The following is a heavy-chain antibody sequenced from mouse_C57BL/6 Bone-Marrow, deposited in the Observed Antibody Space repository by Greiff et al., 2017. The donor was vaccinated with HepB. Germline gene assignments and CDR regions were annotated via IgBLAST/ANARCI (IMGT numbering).Heavy chain of an antibody. J-gene: IGHJ2*01. Sequence: QVQLKQSGAELVRPGTSVKMSCKASGYTFTNYWIGWAKQRPGHGLEWIGDIYPGGGYTNYNEKFKGKATLTADKSSSTAYMQFSSLTSEDSAIYYCARAGPGSRYYFDYWGQGTTLTVSS. D-gene: IGHD1-1*01. V-gene: IGHV1-63*01. CDR3: ARAGPGSRYYFDY. CDR1: GYTFTNYW. CDR2: IYPGGGYT.